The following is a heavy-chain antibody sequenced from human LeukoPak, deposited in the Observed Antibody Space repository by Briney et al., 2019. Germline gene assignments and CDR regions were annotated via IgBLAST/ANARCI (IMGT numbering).Heavy chain of an antibody. CDR3: ARHEDPYYYYGMDV. CDR2: IYYSGRA. J-gene: IGHJ6*02. V-gene: IGHV4-39*01. Sequence: SETVSRTCTVSGGSVSSSGYYWGWIRQPPGKWPVWRGRIYYSGRADYNPSVERRVTISVNTSKHQYSLKLGSVTAADTAVYYGARHEDPYYYYGMDVWGQGTTATVSS. CDR1: GGSVSSSGYY.